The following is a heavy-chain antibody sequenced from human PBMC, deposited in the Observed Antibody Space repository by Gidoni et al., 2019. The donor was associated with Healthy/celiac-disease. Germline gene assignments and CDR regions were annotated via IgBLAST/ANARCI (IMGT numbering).Heavy chain of an antibody. Sequence: QVQLQESGPGLVKPSETLSLTCTVSGYSISSGYYWGWIRQPPGKGLEWIGSIYHSGSTYYNPSLKSQVTISVDTSKNQFSLKLSSVTAADTAVYYCARDIAVAGSGWFDPWGQGTLVTVSS. J-gene: IGHJ5*02. D-gene: IGHD6-19*01. CDR3: ARDIAVAGSGWFDP. CDR2: IYHSGST. V-gene: IGHV4-38-2*02. CDR1: GYSISSGYY.